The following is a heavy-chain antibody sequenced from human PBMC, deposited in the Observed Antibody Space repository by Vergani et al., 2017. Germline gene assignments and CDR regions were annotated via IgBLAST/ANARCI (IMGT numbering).Heavy chain of an antibody. Sequence: QVQLQESGPGLVKPSQTLSLTCTVSGGSISSGSYYWSWIRQPAGKGLEWIGRIYTSGSTNYNPSLKSLVTISVDTSKNQFSLKLSSVTAADTAVYYCARSDYGSGSYRFDYWGQGTLVTVSS. CDR2: IYTSGST. V-gene: IGHV4-61*02. CDR3: ARSDYGSGSYRFDY. J-gene: IGHJ4*02. D-gene: IGHD3-10*01. CDR1: GGSISSGSYY.